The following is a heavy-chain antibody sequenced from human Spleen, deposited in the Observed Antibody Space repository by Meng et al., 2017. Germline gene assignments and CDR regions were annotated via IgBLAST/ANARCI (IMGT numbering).Heavy chain of an antibody. V-gene: IGHV3-74*01. D-gene: IGHD3-3*01. CDR2: MNRDGSIT. Sequence: EVQLVESGGDLVKPGGSLRLSCAATGFTLSSHWIHWVRQVPGEGLQWVSRMNRDGSITNYAVSVRGRFTISRDNAKNTVYLQMSGLRAEDTAVYYCVRDFGGWSDFWGQGTLVTVSS. J-gene: IGHJ5*01. CDR1: GFTLSSHW. CDR3: VRDFGGWSDF.